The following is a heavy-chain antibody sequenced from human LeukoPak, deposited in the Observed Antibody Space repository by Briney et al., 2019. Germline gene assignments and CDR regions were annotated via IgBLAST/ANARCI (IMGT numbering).Heavy chain of an antibody. CDR2: INPNSGGT. CDR1: GYTFTGYY. Sequence: GASVKVSCKASGYTFTGYYMHWVRQAPGQGLEWMGWINPNSGGTNYAQKFQGRVTMTRDTSISTAYMELSRLRSDDTAVYYCAREGDDILTGTKYNWFDPWGQGTLVTVYS. CDR3: AREGDDILTGTKYNWFDP. D-gene: IGHD3-9*01. V-gene: IGHV1-2*02. J-gene: IGHJ5*02.